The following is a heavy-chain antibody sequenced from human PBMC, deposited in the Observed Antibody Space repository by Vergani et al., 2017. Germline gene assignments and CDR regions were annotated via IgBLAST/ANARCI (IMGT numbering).Heavy chain of an antibody. Sequence: QVQLQQWGAGLLKPSETLSLTCAVYGGSFSGYYWSWIRQPPGKGLEWIGEINHSGSTNYNPSLKSRVTISVDTSENQFSMTLSSVTAADTAVYYCARHKEQLVPGNYYYYYYMDVWGKGTTVTVSS. V-gene: IGHV4-34*01. CDR1: GGSFSGYY. CDR2: INHSGST. CDR3: ARHKEQLVPGNYYYYYYMDV. J-gene: IGHJ6*03. D-gene: IGHD6-13*01.